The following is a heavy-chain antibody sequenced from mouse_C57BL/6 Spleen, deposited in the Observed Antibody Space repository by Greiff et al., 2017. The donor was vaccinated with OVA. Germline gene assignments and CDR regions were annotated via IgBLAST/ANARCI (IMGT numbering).Heavy chain of an antibody. Sequence: EVKLMESGGGLVKPGGSLKLSCAASGFTFSDYGMHWVRQAPEKGLEWVAYISSGSSTIYYADTVKGRFTISRDNAKNTLFLQMTSLRSEATAMYYCATHSHYYGSSLFAYWGQGTLVTVSA. CDR2: ISSGSSTI. CDR3: ATHSHYYGSSLFAY. J-gene: IGHJ3*01. V-gene: IGHV5-17*01. CDR1: GFTFSDYG. D-gene: IGHD1-1*01.